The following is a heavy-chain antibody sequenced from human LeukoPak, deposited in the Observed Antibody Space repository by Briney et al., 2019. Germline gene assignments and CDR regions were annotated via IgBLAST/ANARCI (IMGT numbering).Heavy chain of an antibody. V-gene: IGHV1-18*01. CDR2: ISAYNGNT. D-gene: IGHD3-3*01. CDR1: GYTFTSYG. J-gene: IGHJ4*02. CDR3: ARVGSHWYDFWSYYFDY. Sequence: ASVKVSCKASGYTFTSYGISWVRQAPGQGLEWMGWISAYNGNTNYAQKLQGRVTMTTDTSTSTAYMELRSLRSDDTAVYYCARVGSHWYDFWSYYFDYCGQGTLVTVSS.